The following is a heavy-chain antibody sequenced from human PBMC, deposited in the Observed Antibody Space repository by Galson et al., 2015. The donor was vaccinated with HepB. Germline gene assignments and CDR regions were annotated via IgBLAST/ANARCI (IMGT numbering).Heavy chain of an antibody. J-gene: IGHJ6*02. CDR2: INAGNGNT. CDR3: ARELKSWYYYYGMDV. Sequence: SVKVSCKASGYTFTSYAMHWVRQAPGQRLEWMGWINAGNGNTKYSQKFQGRVTITRNTSASAAYMELSSLRSEDTAVYYCARELKSWYYYYGMDVWGQGTTVTVSS. V-gene: IGHV1-3*01. CDR1: GYTFTSYA.